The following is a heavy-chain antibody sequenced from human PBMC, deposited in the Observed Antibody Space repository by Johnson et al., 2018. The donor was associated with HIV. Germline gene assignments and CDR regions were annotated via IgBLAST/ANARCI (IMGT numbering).Heavy chain of an antibody. J-gene: IGHJ3*02. Sequence: QVQLVESGGGVVQPGRSLRLSCAASGFTHSDYYMSWIRQAPGKGLEWLSYISSSGSLTYYADSVEGRFTISRDSAKNSLYLQMNSLRAEDTAVYYCARGPTRFAAFDIWGQGTMVTVSS. CDR2: ISSSGSLT. CDR1: GFTHSDYY. D-gene: IGHD3-10*01. V-gene: IGHV3-11*01. CDR3: ARGPTRFAAFDI.